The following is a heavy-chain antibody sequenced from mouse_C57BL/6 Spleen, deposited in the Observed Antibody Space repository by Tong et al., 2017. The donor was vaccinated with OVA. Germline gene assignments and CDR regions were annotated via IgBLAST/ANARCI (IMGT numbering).Heavy chain of an antibody. V-gene: IGHV5-17*01. J-gene: IGHJ4*01. CDR1: GFTFSDYG. CDR2: ISGGSSTI. D-gene: IGHD3-3*01. Sequence: EVQLQESGGGLVKPGGSLKLSCAASGFTFSDYGMHWVRQAPEKGLEWVAYISGGSSTIYYADTVKGRFTISRDNAKNTLFLQMTSLRSEDTAMYYCARPGQGYAMDYWGQGTSVTVSS. CDR3: ARPGQGYAMDY.